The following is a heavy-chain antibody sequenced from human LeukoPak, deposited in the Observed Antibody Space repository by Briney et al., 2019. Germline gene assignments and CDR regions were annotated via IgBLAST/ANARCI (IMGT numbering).Heavy chain of an antibody. CDR1: GFTFSSYA. CDR3: AKFAGIVVVPAVKFEWFDP. D-gene: IGHD2-2*01. CDR2: ISGSGGST. V-gene: IGHV3-23*01. J-gene: IGHJ5*02. Sequence: GGSLRLSCAASGFTFSSYAMSWVRQAPGKGLERVSGISGSGGSTYYADSVKGRFTISRDNSKNTLYLQMNNLRAEDTAVYYCAKFAGIVVVPAVKFEWFDPWGQGTLVTVSS.